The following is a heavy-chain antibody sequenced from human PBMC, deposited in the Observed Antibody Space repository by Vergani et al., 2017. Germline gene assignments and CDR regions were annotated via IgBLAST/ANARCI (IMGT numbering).Heavy chain of an antibody. J-gene: IGHJ4*02. V-gene: IGHV3-30-3*01. CDR1: GFTFSSYA. Sequence: VQLVESGGGLVQPGGSLKLSCAASGFTFSSYAMHWVRQAPGKGLEWVAVISYDGSNKYYADSVKGRFTISRDNSKNTLYLQMNSLRAEDTAVYYCARGSITMIVVVNLALGYWGQGTLVTVSS. CDR3: ARGSITMIVVVNLALGY. CDR2: ISYDGSNK. D-gene: IGHD3-22*01.